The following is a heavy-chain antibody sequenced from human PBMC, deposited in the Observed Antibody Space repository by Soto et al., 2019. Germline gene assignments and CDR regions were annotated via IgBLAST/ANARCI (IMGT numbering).Heavy chain of an antibody. Sequence: QVQLVQSGAEVKKPGASVKVSCKASGYTFTSYGISWVRQAPGQGLEWMGWISAYNGNTNYAQKFQGRLTITRDMSTNTAYMELSSLRSEDTAVYYCAAPSKGGYYYGMDVWGQGTTVTVSS. J-gene: IGHJ6*01. CDR3: AAPSKGGYYYGMDV. CDR2: ISAYNGNT. D-gene: IGHD3-16*01. CDR1: GYTFTSYG. V-gene: IGHV1-18*01.